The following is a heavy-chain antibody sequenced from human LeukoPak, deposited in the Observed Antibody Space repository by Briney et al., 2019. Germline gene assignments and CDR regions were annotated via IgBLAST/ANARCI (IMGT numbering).Heavy chain of an antibody. J-gene: IGHJ4*02. CDR3: ARDSFDGSGHYHDVGGGRFGN. CDR1: GXTFSSFS. V-gene: IGHV3-48*02. Sequence: GGSLRLSCAASGXTFSSFSMHWVRQAPAQGLPWVAYIRCHRSNTYYADSVKGRFTISRDNAKNTLYLQMNSLRDEDTAVYYCARDSFDGSGHYHDVGGGRFGNWGQGTLVTVSS. CDR2: IRCHRSNT. D-gene: IGHD3-10*01.